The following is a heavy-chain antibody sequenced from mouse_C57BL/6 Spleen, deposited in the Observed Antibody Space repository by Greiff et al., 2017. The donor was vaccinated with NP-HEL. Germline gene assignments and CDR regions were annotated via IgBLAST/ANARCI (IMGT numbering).Heavy chain of an antibody. CDR1: GYTFTSYD. CDR3: AREDYYGNPFAY. D-gene: IGHD2-1*01. Sequence: VQLQESGPELVKPGASVKLSCKASGYTFTSYDINWVKQRPGQGLEWIGWLYPRDGSTKYNEKFKGKATLTVDTSSSTAYMELHSLTSEDSAVYFCAREDYYGNPFAYWGQGTLVTVSA. CDR2: LYPRDGST. J-gene: IGHJ3*01. V-gene: IGHV1-85*01.